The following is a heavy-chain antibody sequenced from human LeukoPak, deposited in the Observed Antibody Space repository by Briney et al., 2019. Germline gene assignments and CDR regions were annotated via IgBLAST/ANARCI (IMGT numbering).Heavy chain of an antibody. CDR3: ARTYYYDNIADNWFDP. D-gene: IGHD3-22*01. CDR1: GYSFTTYD. Sequence: ASVKVSCKASGYSFTTYDIAWVRLAAGQGLEWMGWMNPNTGNTGYAQKFQGRVAMTRGTSISTAYMELTSLISEDTAIYYCARTYYYDNIADNWFDPWGQGTLVTVSS. J-gene: IGHJ5*02. V-gene: IGHV1-8*01. CDR2: MNPNTGNT.